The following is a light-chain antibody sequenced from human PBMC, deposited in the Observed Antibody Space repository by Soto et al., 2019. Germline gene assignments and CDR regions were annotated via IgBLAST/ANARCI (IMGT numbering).Light chain of an antibody. Sequence: DIQMTPSPSSLSASVGDRVTITCRASQSITTYLNWYQQKPGKAPKLLIYAASTLQSGVPSRFSGTGSGTDFTLTISSLQPEDFATYYCQQSFSNLLYTFGQGTRLEIK. CDR1: QSITTY. CDR2: AAS. J-gene: IGKJ5*01. V-gene: IGKV1-39*01. CDR3: QQSFSNLLYT.